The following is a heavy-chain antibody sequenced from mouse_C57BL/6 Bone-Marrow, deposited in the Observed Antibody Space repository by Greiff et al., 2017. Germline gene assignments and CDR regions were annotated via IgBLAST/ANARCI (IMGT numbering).Heavy chain of an antibody. D-gene: IGHD2-5*01. CDR3: AREDYYSNYGGFAY. J-gene: IGHJ3*01. V-gene: IGHV1-81*01. Sequence: QVQLQQSGAELARPGASVKLSCTASGYTFTSYGISWVKQRTGQGLEWIGEICPRSGNTYYNEKFKGKATLTADKSSSTAYMQLRSLTSEDSAIXFGAREDYYSNYGGFAYWGQGTLVTVSA. CDR2: ICPRSGNT. CDR1: GYTFTSYG.